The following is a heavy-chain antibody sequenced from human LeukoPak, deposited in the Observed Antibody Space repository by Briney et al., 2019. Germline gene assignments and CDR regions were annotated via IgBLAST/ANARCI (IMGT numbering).Heavy chain of an antibody. CDR3: AREIVGAISGDY. Sequence: GGSLRLSCVASGFTFSHYSMNWVRQAPGKGLEWVSSIRFTGSYIYYADSVKGRLTISRDNAKNSLYLQMNNLRAEDTAMYYCAREIVGAISGDYWGQGTLVTVSS. CDR2: IRFTGSYI. V-gene: IGHV3-21*01. J-gene: IGHJ4*02. CDR1: GFTFSHYS. D-gene: IGHD1-26*01.